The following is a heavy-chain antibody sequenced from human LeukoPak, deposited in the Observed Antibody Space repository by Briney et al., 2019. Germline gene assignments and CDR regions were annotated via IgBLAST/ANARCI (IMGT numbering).Heavy chain of an antibody. CDR3: ARGGWSFYY. CDR1: GGSISSHY. D-gene: IGHD6-19*01. CDR2: IYYSGST. J-gene: IGHJ4*02. V-gene: IGHV4-59*11. Sequence: SETLSLTCTVSGGSISSHYWSWIRQPPGKGLEWIGYIYYSGSTNYNPSLQSRVTISVDTSNNQFSLKLTSVTAADTAVYYCARGGWSFYYWGQGALVTVSS.